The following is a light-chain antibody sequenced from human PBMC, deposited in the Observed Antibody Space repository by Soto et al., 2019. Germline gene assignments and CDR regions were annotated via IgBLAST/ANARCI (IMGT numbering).Light chain of an antibody. J-gene: IGKJ1*01. CDR2: GES. CDR1: QSVSSSY. CDR3: QQYGSSST. Sequence: EIVLTQSPGTLSLSPGERATLSCRASQSVSSSYLAWYQQKPGQDPRLLIYGESSRATGIPGRFSGSGSGTDFTLTISRLEPEDFAVYYCQQYGSSSTVGQGTKVDIK. V-gene: IGKV3-20*01.